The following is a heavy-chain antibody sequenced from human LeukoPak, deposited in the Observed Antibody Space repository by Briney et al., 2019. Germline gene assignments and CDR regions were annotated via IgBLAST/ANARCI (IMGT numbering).Heavy chain of an antibody. J-gene: IGHJ4*02. D-gene: IGHD3-22*01. CDR2: ITDSGGTT. CDR3: AKGRYYDSSGYCLLEY. V-gene: IGHV3-23*01. Sequence: PGGSLRLSCVASDFTFSTYDMTWVRQAPGKGLEWVSGITDSGGTTYYADSVKGRFTISRDNSKNTLYLQMNSLRAEDTALYYCAKGRYYDSSGYCLLEYWGQGTLVTVSS. CDR1: DFTFSTYD.